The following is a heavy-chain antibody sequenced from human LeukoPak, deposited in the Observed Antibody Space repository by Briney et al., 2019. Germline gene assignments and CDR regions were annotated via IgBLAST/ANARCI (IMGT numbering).Heavy chain of an antibody. Sequence: GGSLRLSCAASGFTCSNAWRSWLRQAPGKGLEWVGRIKSKTDGGTTDYAAPVKGRFTISRDDSKNTLYLQMNSLKTEDTAVYYCTTVGWDYYYMDVWGKGTTVTVSS. CDR3: TTVGWDYYYMDV. CDR2: IKSKTDGGTT. V-gene: IGHV3-15*01. J-gene: IGHJ6*03. CDR1: GFTCSNAW. D-gene: IGHD5-24*01.